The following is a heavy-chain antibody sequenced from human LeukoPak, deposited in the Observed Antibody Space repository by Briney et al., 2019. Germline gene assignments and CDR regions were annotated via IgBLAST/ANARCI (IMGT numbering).Heavy chain of an antibody. V-gene: IGHV1-69*04. CDR3: TRERDVVVEGAFDI. CDR2: IIPILGIA. J-gene: IGHJ3*02. D-gene: IGHD3-22*01. CDR1: GGTFSSYA. Sequence: SVKVSCKASGGTFSSYAISWVRQAPGQGLEWMGRIIPILGIANYAQKFQGRVTITADKSTSTAYMELSSLRSEDTAVYSCTRERDVVVEGAFDIWGQGTMVTVSS.